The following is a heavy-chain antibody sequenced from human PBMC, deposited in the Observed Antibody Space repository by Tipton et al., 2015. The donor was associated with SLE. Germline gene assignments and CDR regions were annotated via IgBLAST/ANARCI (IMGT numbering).Heavy chain of an antibody. J-gene: IGHJ1*01. CDR1: GGSISSHY. Sequence: GLVKPSETLSLTCTVSGGSISSHYWSWIRQPPGKGLEWIGYIHYSGSTNYNPSLKSRVTISVDTSKNQFSLKLSSVTAADTAVFCCAGYGDYDGEYVQYWGQGTLVTVSS. CDR2: IHYSGST. V-gene: IGHV4-59*11. CDR3: AGYGDYDGEYVQY. D-gene: IGHD4-17*01.